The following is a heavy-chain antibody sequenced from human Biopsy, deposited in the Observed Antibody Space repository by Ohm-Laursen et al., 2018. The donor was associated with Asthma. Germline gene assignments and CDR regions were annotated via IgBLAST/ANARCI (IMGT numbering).Heavy chain of an antibody. J-gene: IGHJ6*02. Sequence: TLSLTCTVSGGSISSGGYYWSWICQHPGKGLEWIGYIYYSGSTYYNPSLKSRVTISVDTSKNQFSLKLSSVTAADTAVYYCARVPHYDILTGFTLRYYYGMDVWGQGTTVTVSS. CDR2: IYYSGST. V-gene: IGHV4-31*03. CDR3: ARVPHYDILTGFTLRYYYGMDV. CDR1: GGSISSGGYY. D-gene: IGHD3-9*01.